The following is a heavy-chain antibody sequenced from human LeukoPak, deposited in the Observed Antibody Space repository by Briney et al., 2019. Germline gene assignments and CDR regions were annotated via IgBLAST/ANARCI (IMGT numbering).Heavy chain of an antibody. CDR1: GFSFSSYE. J-gene: IGHJ5*02. Sequence: GGALRLSCAASGFSFSSYEMNWVRQAPGKGLEWGSYISSSGSTIYYADSVKGRFTISRDNAKNSLYLQMNSLRAEDTAVYYCAREISVGPYNWFDPWGQGTLVTVSS. CDR2: ISSSGSTI. V-gene: IGHV3-48*03. CDR3: AREISVGPYNWFDP. D-gene: IGHD1-26*01.